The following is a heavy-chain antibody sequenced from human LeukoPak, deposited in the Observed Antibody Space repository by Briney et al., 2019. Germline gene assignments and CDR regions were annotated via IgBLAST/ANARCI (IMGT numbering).Heavy chain of an antibody. D-gene: IGHD3-10*01. CDR2: ISSSSSYI. Sequence: GGSLRLSCATSGFTFSTYSMNWVRQAPGKGLEWVSSISSSSSYIYYADSVKGRFTISRDNAKNSLYLQMNSLRAEDTAVYYCARSTMQKVAHWGQGTLVTVSS. V-gene: IGHV3-21*01. CDR1: GFTFSTYS. CDR3: ARSTMQKVAH. J-gene: IGHJ4*02.